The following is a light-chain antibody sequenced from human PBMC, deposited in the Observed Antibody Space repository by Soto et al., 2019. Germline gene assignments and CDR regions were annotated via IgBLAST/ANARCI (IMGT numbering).Light chain of an antibody. CDR3: QQFNSYPIT. J-gene: IGKJ5*01. Sequence: ESQLTQSPSFLAASLGYRVTITCLASQDISYYLAWYQQKPGKAPKLLIYTASTLQSGVPSRFSGSGSGTEFTLTISSLQPEDFATYYCQQFNSYPITFGQGTRLEIK. CDR1: QDISYY. V-gene: IGKV1-9*01. CDR2: TAS.